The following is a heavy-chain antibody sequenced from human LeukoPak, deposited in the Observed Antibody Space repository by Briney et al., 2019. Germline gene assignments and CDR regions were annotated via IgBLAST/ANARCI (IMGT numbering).Heavy chain of an antibody. Sequence: GGSLRLSCAVSGFIFSNYGMSWVRQAPGKGLEWVSAISGGGGNTYYADSVKGRFTISRDNSKNTLYLQMNSLRAEDTAVYYCAKDQGGLRYFDWLFDHDAFDIWGQGTMVTVSS. CDR1: GFIFSNYG. V-gene: IGHV3-23*01. D-gene: IGHD3-9*01. CDR3: AKDQGGLRYFDWLFDHDAFDI. CDR2: ISGGGGNT. J-gene: IGHJ3*02.